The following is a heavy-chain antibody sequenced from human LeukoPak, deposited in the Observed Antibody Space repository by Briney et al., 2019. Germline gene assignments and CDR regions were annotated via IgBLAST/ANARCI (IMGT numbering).Heavy chain of an antibody. V-gene: IGHV3-74*01. D-gene: IGHD2-15*01. Sequence: GGSVRFSCAASGFTFSSYWMFWVRQAPGKGLVWVSRLNPDGSDTTYADSVKGRFTISRDNAKNTLYLQMNSLRAEDTAVYYCARVLTATPGNFDYWGQGTLVSVSS. CDR3: ARVLTATPGNFDY. CDR1: GFTFSSYW. J-gene: IGHJ4*02. CDR2: LNPDGSDT.